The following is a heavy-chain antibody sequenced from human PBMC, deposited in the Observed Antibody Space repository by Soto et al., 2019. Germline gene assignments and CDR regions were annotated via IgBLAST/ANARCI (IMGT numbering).Heavy chain of an antibody. Sequence: GGSLRLSCAASGFTFSSCAMHWVRQAPGKGLEWVAVISYDGSNKYYADSVKGRFTISRDNSKNTLYLQMNSLRAEDTAVYYCARVRIYGGNFADAFDIWGQGTMVTDSS. CDR2: ISYDGSNK. J-gene: IGHJ3*02. V-gene: IGHV3-30-3*01. CDR3: ARVRIYGGNFADAFDI. D-gene: IGHD2-21*02. CDR1: GFTFSSCA.